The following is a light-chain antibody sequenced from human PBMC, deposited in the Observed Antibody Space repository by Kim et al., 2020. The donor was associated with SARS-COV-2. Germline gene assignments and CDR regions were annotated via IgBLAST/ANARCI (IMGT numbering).Light chain of an antibody. Sequence: ASVGDRVTSTCQATQVIRKFLNWYQQRPEKAPQLLIYDVSNLQTGVPSRFSGSGYGTEFTLTISSLQPEDFATYYCQQNDAFPITFGQDTRLEIK. J-gene: IGKJ5*01. CDR2: DVS. V-gene: IGKV1-33*01. CDR1: QVIRKF. CDR3: QQNDAFPIT.